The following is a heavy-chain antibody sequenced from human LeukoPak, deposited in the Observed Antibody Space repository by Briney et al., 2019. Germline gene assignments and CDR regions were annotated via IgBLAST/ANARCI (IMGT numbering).Heavy chain of an antibody. Sequence: SQTLSLTCAVSGGSISSGGYSWSWIRQPPGEGLEWIGYIYHSGSTYYNPSLKSRITISVDRSKNQFSLKLSSVTAADTAVYYCARDTYDFWSGSTYGMDVWGQGTTVTVSS. D-gene: IGHD3-3*01. CDR3: ARDTYDFWSGSTYGMDV. CDR1: GGSISSGGYS. J-gene: IGHJ6*02. CDR2: IYHSGST. V-gene: IGHV4-30-2*01.